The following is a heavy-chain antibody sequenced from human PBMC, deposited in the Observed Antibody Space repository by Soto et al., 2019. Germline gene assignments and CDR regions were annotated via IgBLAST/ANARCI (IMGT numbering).Heavy chain of an antibody. CDR2: IYYSGST. V-gene: IGHV4-30-4*01. Sequence: QVQLQESGPGLVKPSQTLSLTCTVSGGSISSGDYYWSWIRQPPGKGLEWIGYIYYSGSTYYNPSLKSRVTISVDRSQNPFSLKRSCGTAADTAVYDCAGGYYDRGSRAEYCQLWGQGTLVTVSS. J-gene: IGHJ1*01. D-gene: IGHD3-22*01. CDR1: GGSISSGDYY. CDR3: AGGYYDRGSRAEYCQL.